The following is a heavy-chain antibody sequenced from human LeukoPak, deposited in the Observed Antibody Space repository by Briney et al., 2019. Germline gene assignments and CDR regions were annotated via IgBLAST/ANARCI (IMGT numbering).Heavy chain of an antibody. CDR2: IYYSGST. J-gene: IGHJ4*02. CDR3: ARHFNGYSNGPIDY. CDR1: GGSISSSSYY. V-gene: IGHV4-39*01. D-gene: IGHD5-18*01. Sequence: SETLSLTCTVSGGSISSSSYYWGWIRQPPGKGLEWIGSIYYSGSTYYNPSLKSRVTISVDTSKNQFSLKLSSVTAADTAVYYCARHFNGYSNGPIDYWGQGTLVTVSS.